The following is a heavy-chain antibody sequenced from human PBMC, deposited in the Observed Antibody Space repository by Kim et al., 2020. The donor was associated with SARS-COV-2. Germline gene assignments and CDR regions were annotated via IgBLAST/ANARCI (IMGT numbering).Heavy chain of an antibody. V-gene: IGHV1-46*01. CDR3: ARTIAVAGTGDWFDP. D-gene: IGHD6-19*01. J-gene: IGHJ5*02. Sequence: KFQGRVTMTRDTSTSTVYMELSSLRSEDTAVYYCARTIAVAGTGDWFDPWGQGTLVTVSS.